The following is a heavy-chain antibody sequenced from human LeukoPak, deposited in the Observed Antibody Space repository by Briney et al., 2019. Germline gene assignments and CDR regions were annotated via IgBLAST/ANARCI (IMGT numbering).Heavy chain of an antibody. J-gene: IGHJ6*03. D-gene: IGHD1-26*01. CDR3: ARDRAVGASYYYYYVDV. CDR1: GYTFTSYY. Sequence: ASVKVSCKASGYTFTSYYMHWVRQAPGQGLEWMGIINPSGGSTSYAQKFQGRVTMTRDMSTSTVYMELSSLRSEDTAVYYCARDRAVGASYYYYYVDVWGKGTTVTVSS. CDR2: INPSGGST. V-gene: IGHV1-46*01.